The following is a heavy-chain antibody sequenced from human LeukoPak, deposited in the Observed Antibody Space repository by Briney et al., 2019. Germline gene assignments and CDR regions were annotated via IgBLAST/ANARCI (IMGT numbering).Heavy chain of an antibody. J-gene: IGHJ4*02. V-gene: IGHV3-23*01. D-gene: IGHD3-10*01. CDR3: AREVLLWFGDQTGFDY. CDR2: ISCSCRST. Sequence: SYDMSWVRQAPGKGVEWVSAISCSCRSTYYAYSLKGRFPISIDNSKNTLYLQMNILRAEDTAVYYCAREVLLWFGDQTGFDYWGQGTLVTVSS. CDR1: SYD.